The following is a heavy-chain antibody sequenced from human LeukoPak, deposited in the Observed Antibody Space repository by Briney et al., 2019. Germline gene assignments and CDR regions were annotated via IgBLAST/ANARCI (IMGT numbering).Heavy chain of an antibody. J-gene: IGHJ5*02. V-gene: IGHV4-39*07. CDR1: GDSISSSRYY. CDR3: ARDGDGSSSWYGRNWFDP. Sequence: PSETLSLTCTVSGDSISSSRYYWGWIRQPPGKGLEWIGTINHSGNTYYNPSLKSRVTISVDTSKNQFSLKLSSVTAADTAVYYCARDGDGSSSWYGRNWFDPWGQGTLVTVSS. D-gene: IGHD6-13*01. CDR2: INHSGNT.